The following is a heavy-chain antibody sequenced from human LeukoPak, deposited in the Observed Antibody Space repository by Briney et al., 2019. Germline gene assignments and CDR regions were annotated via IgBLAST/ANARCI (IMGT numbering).Heavy chain of an antibody. CDR2: IYSGGST. CDR1: GFTVSSNY. D-gene: IGHD1-14*01. V-gene: IGHV3-66*01. Sequence: GGSLRLSCAASGFTVSSNYMSWVRQAPGKGLEWVSVIYSGGSTYYADSVKGRFTISRDNSKNTLYLQMNSLRAEDTAVYYCARDTGVRPRVAHFDFWGQGTLVTVSS. CDR3: ARDTGVRPRVAHFDF. J-gene: IGHJ4*02.